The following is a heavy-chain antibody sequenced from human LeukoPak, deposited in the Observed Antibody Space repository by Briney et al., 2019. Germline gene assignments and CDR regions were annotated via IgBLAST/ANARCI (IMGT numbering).Heavy chain of an antibody. CDR2: IYSGGST. Sequence: GGSLRLSCAASGFTVSSNYMSWVRQAPGKGLEWVSVIYSGGSTYYADSVKGGFTISRDNSKNTLYLQMNSLRAEDTAVYYCARTRGDTYYFDYWGQGTLVTVSS. J-gene: IGHJ4*02. V-gene: IGHV3-66*01. D-gene: IGHD3-16*01. CDR3: ARTRGDTYYFDY. CDR1: GFTVSSNY.